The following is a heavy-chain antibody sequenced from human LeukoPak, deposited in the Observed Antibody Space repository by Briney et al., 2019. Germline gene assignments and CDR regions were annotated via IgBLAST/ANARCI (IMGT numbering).Heavy chain of an antibody. V-gene: IGHV3-21*01. D-gene: IGHD3-9*01. CDR1: GFTFSSYA. CDR2: ISSSSSYI. J-gene: IGHJ4*02. Sequence: GGSLRLSCAASGFTFSSYAMSWVRQAPGKGLEWVSSISSSSSYIYYADSVKGRFTISRDNAKNSLYLQMNSLRAEDTAVYYCARDPEADILTGYYPYYFDYWGQGTLVTVSS. CDR3: ARDPEADILTGYYPYYFDY.